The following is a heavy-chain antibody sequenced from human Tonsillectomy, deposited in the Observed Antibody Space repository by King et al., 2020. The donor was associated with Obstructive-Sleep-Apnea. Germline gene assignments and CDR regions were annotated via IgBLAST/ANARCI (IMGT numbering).Heavy chain of an antibody. CDR2: ISSNGGST. V-gene: IGHV3-64D*06. CDR1: GFTFSSYS. CDR3: LTAPPEWSTPYYSYGMDV. D-gene: IGHD3-3*01. J-gene: IGHJ6*02. Sequence: VQLVESGGGLVQPGGSLRLSCSASGFTFSSYSMHLVRQAPGKGLVYVSAISSNGGSTYSADSVKGRFTISRDNSKNTRYLQMGSLRAEDTAVEYCLTAPPEWSTPYYSYGMDVRGQGTTVTVSS.